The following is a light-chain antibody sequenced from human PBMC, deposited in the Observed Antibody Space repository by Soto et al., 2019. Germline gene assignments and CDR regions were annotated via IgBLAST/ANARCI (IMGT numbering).Light chain of an antibody. CDR1: QTTNTW. V-gene: IGKV1-5*01. CDR2: DAS. Sequence: DIQMTQFPSTLSASVGDRVTITCRASQTTNTWLAWYQQKPGTAPKLLIYDASSLEGGVPSRFSASGSGTEFTLTISSLQPDDLATYYCQQYISYTYTFGQGTKVDIK. CDR3: QQYISYTYT. J-gene: IGKJ2*01.